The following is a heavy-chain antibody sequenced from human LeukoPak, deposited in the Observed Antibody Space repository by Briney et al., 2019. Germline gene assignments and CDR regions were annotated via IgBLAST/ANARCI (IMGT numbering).Heavy chain of an antibody. J-gene: IGHJ4*02. CDR2: INHSGST. V-gene: IGHV4-34*01. CDR3: ARGLPPVMKYYFDY. Sequence: SETLSLTCAVCGGSFSGYYWSWIRQPPGKGLEWIGEINHSGSTNYNPSLKSRVTISVDTSKNQFSLKLSSVTAADTAMYYCARGLPPVMKYYFDYWGQGTLVTVSS. CDR1: GGSFSGYY. D-gene: IGHD4-11*01.